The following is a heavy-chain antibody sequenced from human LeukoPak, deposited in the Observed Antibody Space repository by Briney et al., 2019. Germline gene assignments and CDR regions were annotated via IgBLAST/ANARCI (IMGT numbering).Heavy chain of an antibody. CDR1: GYTFISYG. CDR2: ISAYNGNT. D-gene: IGHD3-3*01. CDR3: ARGSDRSYYDFWSGYWSSPVVGEGYYMDV. J-gene: IGHJ6*03. Sequence: GASVKVSCKASGYTFISYGISWVRQAPGQGLEWMGWISAYNGNTNYVQNLQGRVTMTTDTSTSTAYMELRSLRSDDTAVYYCARGSDRSYYDFWSGYWSSPVVGEGYYMDVWGKGTTVTVSS. V-gene: IGHV1-18*01.